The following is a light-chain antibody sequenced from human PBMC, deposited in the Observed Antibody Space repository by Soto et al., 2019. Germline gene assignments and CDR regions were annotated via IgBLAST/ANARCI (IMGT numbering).Light chain of an antibody. CDR2: EVS. CDR1: SSDVGGYHY. J-gene: IGLJ1*01. V-gene: IGLV2-14*01. CDR3: SSYGSTRTRYV. Sequence: QSALTQPASVSGSPGQSITISCTGTSSDVGGYHYVSWYQQPPGKAPKLMIYEVSNRPSGVSNRFSGSKSGNTASLTIAGLQDEDEAYYFCSSYGSTRTRYVFGTGTKVTVL.